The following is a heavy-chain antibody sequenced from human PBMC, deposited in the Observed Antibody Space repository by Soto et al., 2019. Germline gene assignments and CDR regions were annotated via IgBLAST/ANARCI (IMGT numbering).Heavy chain of an antibody. V-gene: IGHV3-9*01. CDR1: GFTFDDFA. CDR3: VKGRGSYEVKFGMDV. Sequence: SLRLSCAASGFTFDDFAMHWVRQAPGKGLEWVSGVDWNSGSTAYADSVKGRFTISRDNARNSLYLQINSLRAEDTALYYCVKGRGSYEVKFGMDVWGQGTTVTVSS. J-gene: IGHJ6*02. CDR2: VDWNSGST. D-gene: IGHD6-25*01.